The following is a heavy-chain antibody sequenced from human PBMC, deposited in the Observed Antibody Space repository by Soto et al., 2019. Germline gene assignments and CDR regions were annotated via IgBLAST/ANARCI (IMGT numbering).Heavy chain of an antibody. CDR3: ARESAYGGNPLAFDY. CDR1: GDTFSSYA. CDR2: FIPFFKTS. D-gene: IGHD2-15*01. V-gene: IGHV1-69*01. Sequence: QVQLVQSGAEVKKPGSSVNVSCKASGDTFSSYAISWVRQAPGQGLDWMGGFIPFFKTSNYAQKFQGRVTIAADEATSTAYMELSSLRSEDTSTYYCARESAYGGNPLAFDYWGQGTLVTVSS. J-gene: IGHJ4*02.